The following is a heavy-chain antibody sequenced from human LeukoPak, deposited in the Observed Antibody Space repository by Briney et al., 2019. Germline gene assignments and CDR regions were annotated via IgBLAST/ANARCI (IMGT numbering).Heavy chain of an antibody. J-gene: IGHJ6*03. V-gene: IGHV1-46*01. Sequence: GASVKVSCKASGYTFTSYYMHWVRQAPGQGLEWMGIINPSGGSTSYAQKFQGRVTMTRDMSTSTVYMELSSLRSEDTAVYYCARVSGSSNHHLYYYYMDVWGKGTTVTVSS. CDR1: GYTFTSYY. D-gene: IGHD1-26*01. CDR3: ARVSGSSNHHLYYYYMDV. CDR2: INPSGGST.